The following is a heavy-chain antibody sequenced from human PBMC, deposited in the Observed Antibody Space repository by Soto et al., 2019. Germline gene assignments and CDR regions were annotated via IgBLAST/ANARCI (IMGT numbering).Heavy chain of an antibody. CDR2: IWYDESNK. V-gene: IGHV3-33*01. J-gene: IGHJ4*02. Sequence: QVQLVESGGGVVQPGRSLRLSCAASGFTFSSYGMHWVRQAPGKGLEWVAVIWYDESNKYYADSVKGRFTISRDNSKNTLYLQMNSLRAEDTAVYYCARTRGRYSSGCLDYWGQGTLVTVSS. CDR3: ARTRGRYSSGCLDY. CDR1: GFTFSSYG. D-gene: IGHD6-19*01.